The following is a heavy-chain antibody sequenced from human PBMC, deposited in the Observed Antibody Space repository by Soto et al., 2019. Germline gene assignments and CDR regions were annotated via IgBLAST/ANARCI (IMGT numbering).Heavy chain of an antibody. Sequence: QITLNESGPTVVKPAETLTLTCTFSGFSLTTSGVGVRWIRQSPGKAPEWLALIYWDDDKRYSASLNSRLTLTKDTSKSQVVLTMASVDPADTATYYCAHRILRTVFGLVTTTAIYFDFWGHGTPVVVSS. CDR1: GFSLTTSGVG. D-gene: IGHD3-3*01. CDR2: IYWDDDK. CDR3: AHRILRTVFGLVTTTAIYFDF. V-gene: IGHV2-5*02. J-gene: IGHJ4*01.